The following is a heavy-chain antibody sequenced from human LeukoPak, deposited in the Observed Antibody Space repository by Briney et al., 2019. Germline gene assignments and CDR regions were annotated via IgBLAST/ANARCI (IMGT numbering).Heavy chain of an antibody. Sequence: ASVKVSCKASGYTFTSYYMHWVRQSPGQGLEWMGIIDPSGGSTSYAQKFQGRVTMTRDMSTSTVYMELSSLRAEDTAVYYCARAGPTVGATPLDYWGQGTLVTVSS. D-gene: IGHD1-26*01. J-gene: IGHJ4*02. CDR2: IDPSGGST. CDR1: GYTFTSYY. V-gene: IGHV1-46*01. CDR3: ARAGPTVGATPLDY.